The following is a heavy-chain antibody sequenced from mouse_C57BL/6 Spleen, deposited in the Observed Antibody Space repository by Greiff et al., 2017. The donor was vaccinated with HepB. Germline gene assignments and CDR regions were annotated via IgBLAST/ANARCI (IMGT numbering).Heavy chain of an antibody. D-gene: IGHD4-1*01. J-gene: IGHJ2*01. CDR3: ARATGNY. CDR2: IDPSDSYT. CDR1: GYTFTSYW. Sequence: VKLQQPGAELVKPGASVKLSCKASGYTFTSYWMQWVKQRPGQGLEWIGEIDPSDSYTNYNQKFKGKATLTVDTSSSTAYMQLSSLTSEDSAVYYCARATGNYWGQGTTLTVSS. V-gene: IGHV1-50*01.